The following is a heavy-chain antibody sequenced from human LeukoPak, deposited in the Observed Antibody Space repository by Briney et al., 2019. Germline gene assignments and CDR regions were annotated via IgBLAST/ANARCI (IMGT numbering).Heavy chain of an antibody. J-gene: IGHJ1*01. CDR3: ARVSGPGMNEYFHL. CDR1: AFTLSGAW. D-gene: IGHD3-10*01. Sequence: PGGSLRLSCAASAFTLSGAWLHWVRQAPGKGPVWVSRINNDGTTTKYADSVKGRFTISRDNAKNTLYLQMNSLRAEDTAVYYCARVSGPGMNEYFHLWGQGTLVTVSS. CDR2: INNDGTTT. V-gene: IGHV3-74*01.